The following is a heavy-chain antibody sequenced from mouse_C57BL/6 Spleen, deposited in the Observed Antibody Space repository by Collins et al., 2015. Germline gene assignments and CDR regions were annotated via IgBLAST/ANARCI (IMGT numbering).Heavy chain of an antibody. CDR3: ARRNDYYGSSYGYFDV. Sequence: GKPGASVKISRKASGYSFTSYYIHWVKQRPGQGLEWIGVINPGSGGTNYNEKFKGKATLTADKSSSTAYMQLSSLTSEDSAVYFCARRNDYYGSSYGYFDVWGTGTTVTVSS. D-gene: IGHD1-1*01. CDR1: GYSFTSYY. J-gene: IGHJ1*03. CDR2: INPGSGGT. V-gene: IGHV1-66*01.